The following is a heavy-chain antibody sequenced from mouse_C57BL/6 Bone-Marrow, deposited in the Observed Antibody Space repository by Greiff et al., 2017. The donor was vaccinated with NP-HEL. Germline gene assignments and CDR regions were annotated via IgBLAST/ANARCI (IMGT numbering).Heavy chain of an antibody. CDR2: ISNGGGST. J-gene: IGHJ4*01. CDR1: GFTFSDYY. V-gene: IGHV5-12*01. Sequence: EVKLMESGGGLVQPGGSLKLSCAASGFTFSDYYMYWVRQTPEKRLEWVAYISNGGGSTYYPDTVKGRFTISRDNAKNTLYLQMSRLKSEDTAMYYCARRNWAIYYAMDYWGQGTSVTVSS. D-gene: IGHD4-1*01. CDR3: ARRNWAIYYAMDY.